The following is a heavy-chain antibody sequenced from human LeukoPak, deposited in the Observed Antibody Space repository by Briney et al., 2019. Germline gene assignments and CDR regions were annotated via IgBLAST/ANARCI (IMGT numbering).Heavy chain of an antibody. CDR1: GFIFSSYS. V-gene: IGHV3-21*01. Sequence: GGSLRPSCAASGFIFSSYSINWVRQAPGKGLEWVSFISSSSTYIYYADSVKGRFTISGDNAKNSLYLQMNSLRAEDTAVYYCARDRDMVLPPAGLDVWGRGATVTVSS. J-gene: IGHJ6*04. CDR3: ARDRDMVLPPAGLDV. CDR2: ISSSSTYI. D-gene: IGHD2-8*01.